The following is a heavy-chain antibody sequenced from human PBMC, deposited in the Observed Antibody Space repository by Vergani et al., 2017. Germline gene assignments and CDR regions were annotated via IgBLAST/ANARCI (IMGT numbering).Heavy chain of an antibody. J-gene: IGHJ4*02. Sequence: VQLVQSGAEVKKPGSSVKVSCKASGGTFSSYAISWVRQAPGKGLEWVSAISGSGGSTYYADSVKGRFTISRDNSKNTLYLQMNSLRAEDTAVYYCAKDPGPYCGGDCYSFWGQGTLVTVSS. V-gene: IGHV3-23*04. CDR3: AKDPGPYCGGDCYSF. CDR2: ISGSGGST. CDR1: GGTFSSYA. D-gene: IGHD2-21*02.